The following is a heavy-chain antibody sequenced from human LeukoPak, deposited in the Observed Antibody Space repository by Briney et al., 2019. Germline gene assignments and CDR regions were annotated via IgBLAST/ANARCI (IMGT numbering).Heavy chain of an antibody. CDR3: ARVSWFPGTSYYYMDV. V-gene: IGHV4-39*07. Sequence: SETLSLTCTVSGGSISSSSYYWGWIRQPPGKGLEWIGSIYYSGSTYYNPSLKSRITISVDTSKNQFSLKLSSVTAADTAVYYCARVSWFPGTSYYYMDVWDKGTTVTVSS. D-gene: IGHD1-1*01. CDR1: GGSISSSSYY. J-gene: IGHJ6*03. CDR2: IYYSGST.